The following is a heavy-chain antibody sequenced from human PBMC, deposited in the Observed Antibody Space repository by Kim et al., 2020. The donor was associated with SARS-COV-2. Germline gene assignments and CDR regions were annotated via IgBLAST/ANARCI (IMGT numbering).Heavy chain of an antibody. CDR1: GFTFSNHA. V-gene: IGHV3-23*01. CDR3: AKARSLSTVVTGFDY. D-gene: IGHD4-17*01. J-gene: IGHJ4*02. CDR2: ISRNIGDT. Sequence: GGSLRLSCAASGFTFSNHAVTWVRQAPGKGLEWISTISRNIGDTYYADSVKGRFTISRDNSRNPLDLQMNSLRGEDTATYYCAKARSLSTVVTGFDYWGQGTLVTVSS.